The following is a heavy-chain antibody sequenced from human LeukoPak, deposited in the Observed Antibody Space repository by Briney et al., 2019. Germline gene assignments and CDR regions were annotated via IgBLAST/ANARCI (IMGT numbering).Heavy chain of an antibody. V-gene: IGHV4-39*07. CDR2: IDYSGST. D-gene: IGHD2-2*01. CDR1: GGSINKTSFY. CDR3: ARVNLGYCSSSSCYAGFDY. J-gene: IGHJ4*02. Sequence: SETLSLTCIVSGGSINKTSFYWGWIRQPPGKGLEWIGSIDYSGSTYYNPSLKSRVTISVDTSKNQFSLKLSSVTAADTAVYYCARVNLGYCSSSSCYAGFDYWGQGTLVTVSS.